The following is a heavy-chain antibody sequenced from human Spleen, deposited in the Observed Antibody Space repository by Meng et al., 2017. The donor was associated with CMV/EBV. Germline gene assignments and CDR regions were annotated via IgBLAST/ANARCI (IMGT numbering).Heavy chain of an antibody. CDR3: VRSMCSSSSCRGRFDP. D-gene: IGHD2-2*01. J-gene: IGHJ5*02. Sequence: SETLSLTCNVSGGSISSYYWSWIRQPPGKGLEWIGYLYYSGSTNYNPSLRSRVTISGDTSKNQFSLKLRSVTAADTAVYYCVRSMCSSSSCRGRFDPWGQGSLVTVSS. CDR1: GGSISSYY. V-gene: IGHV4-59*01. CDR2: LYYSGST.